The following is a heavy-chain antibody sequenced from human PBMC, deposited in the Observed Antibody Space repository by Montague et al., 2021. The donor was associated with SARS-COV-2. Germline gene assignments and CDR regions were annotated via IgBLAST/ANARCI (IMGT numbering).Heavy chain of an antibody. V-gene: IGHV3-74*01. CDR2: ICDGVRRI. D-gene: IGHD2-21*02. J-gene: IGHJ2*01. Sequence: SLRLSCAVSGFNFPRYCMHWVRQSPGQGLEWVARICDGVRRISYADSVRDRFTVSRDNAKNTLSLLMNNLSAEDTAVYYCVRDAGDDKHDWWFDLWGRGTHVSVSS. CDR3: VRDAGDDKHDWWFDL. CDR1: GFNFPRYC.